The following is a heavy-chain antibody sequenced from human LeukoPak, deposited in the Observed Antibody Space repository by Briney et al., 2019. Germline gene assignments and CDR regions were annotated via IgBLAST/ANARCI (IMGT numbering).Heavy chain of an antibody. Sequence: SVKVSCKASGGTFSSYAISWVRQALGQGLEWMGGIIPIFGTANYAQKFQGRVTITADESTSTAYMELSSLRSEDTAVYYCARHDPTYYDIRFDPWGQGTLVTVSS. CDR1: GGTFSSYA. J-gene: IGHJ5*02. CDR3: ARHDPTYYDIRFDP. CDR2: IIPIFGTA. V-gene: IGHV1-69*13. D-gene: IGHD3-9*01.